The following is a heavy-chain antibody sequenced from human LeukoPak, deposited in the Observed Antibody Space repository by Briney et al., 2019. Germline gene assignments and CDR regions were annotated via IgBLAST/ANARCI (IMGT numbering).Heavy chain of an antibody. J-gene: IGHJ5*02. Sequence: GGSLRLSCAASGFTFSSYAMSWVRQAPGKGLEWVSAISGSGGSTYCADSVKGRFTISRDNSKNTLYLQMNSLRAEDTAVYYCAKDRGTTVPGGLNWFDPWGQGTLVTVSS. CDR2: ISGSGGST. CDR1: GFTFSSYA. CDR3: AKDRGTTVPGGLNWFDP. V-gene: IGHV3-23*01. D-gene: IGHD6-19*01.